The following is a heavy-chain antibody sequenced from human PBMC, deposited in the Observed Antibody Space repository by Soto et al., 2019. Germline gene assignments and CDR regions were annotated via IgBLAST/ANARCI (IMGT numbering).Heavy chain of an antibody. Sequence: GESLKISCQGSGYSFAGYWIGWVRQMPGKDLEWMGIIYPGDSDTRYSPSFQGQVTISADKSLRTAYLQWTSLKASDTALYYCARTRSFTLGFYYDGMDVWGQGTTVTVSS. V-gene: IGHV5-51*01. J-gene: IGHJ6*02. CDR2: IYPGDSDT. CDR3: ARTRSFTLGFYYDGMDV. D-gene: IGHD6-6*01. CDR1: GYSFAGYW.